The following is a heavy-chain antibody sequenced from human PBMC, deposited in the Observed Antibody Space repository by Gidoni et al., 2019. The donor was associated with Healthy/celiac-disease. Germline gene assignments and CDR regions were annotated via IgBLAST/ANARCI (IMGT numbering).Heavy chain of an antibody. J-gene: IGHJ4*02. CDR2: ISYDGSNK. D-gene: IGHD5-12*01. CDR3: ARDGYKARTPFDY. CDR1: GFTFSSYA. V-gene: IGHV3-30-3*01. Sequence: QVQLVESGGGVVQPGRSLRLSCAASGFTFSSYAMHWVRQAPGKGLEWVAVISYDGSNKYYADSVKGRFTISRDNSKNTLYLQMNSLRAEDTAVYYCARDGYKARTPFDYWGQGTLVTVSS.